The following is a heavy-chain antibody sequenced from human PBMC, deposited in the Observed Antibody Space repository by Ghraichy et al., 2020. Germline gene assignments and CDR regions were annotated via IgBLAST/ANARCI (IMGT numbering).Heavy chain of an antibody. V-gene: IGHV4-61*01. D-gene: IGHD3-22*01. J-gene: IGHJ4*02. CDR2: IYYSGST. CDR1: GGSVSSGSYY. Sequence: SETLSLTCTVSGGSVSSGSYYWSWIRQPPGKGLEWIGYIYYSGSTNYNPSLKSRVTISVDTSKNQFSLKLSSVTAADTAVYYCARGSEVVITGPEVYFDYWGQGTLVTVSS. CDR3: ARGSEVVITGPEVYFDY.